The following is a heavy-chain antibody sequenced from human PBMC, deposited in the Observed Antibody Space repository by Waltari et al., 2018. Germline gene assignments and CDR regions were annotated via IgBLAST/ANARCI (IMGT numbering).Heavy chain of an antibody. CDR2: IKLDGSER. Sequence: EVQLVESGGGLVQPGGSLRLSCAASGFTFSSYWMTWVRQAPGKGLEWVANIKLDGSERYYVDSVKGRFTISKDNAKNSLYLQMNSLRADDAAVYYCARNSKVAFDIWGQGTMVTVSS. CDR3: ARNSKVAFDI. V-gene: IGHV3-7*01. CDR1: GFTFSSYW. D-gene: IGHD2-15*01. J-gene: IGHJ3*02.